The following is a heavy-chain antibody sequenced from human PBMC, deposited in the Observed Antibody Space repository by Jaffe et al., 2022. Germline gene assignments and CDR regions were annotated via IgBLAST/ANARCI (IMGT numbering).Heavy chain of an antibody. J-gene: IGHJ3*02. CDR3: ARLRKSTGYSSGPRAFDI. V-gene: IGHV4-61*02. D-gene: IGHD6-19*01. Sequence: QVQLQESGPGLVKPSQTLSLTCTVSGGSISSGSYYWSWIRQPAGKGLEWIGRIYTSGSTNYNPSLKSRVTISVDTSKNQFSLKLSSVTAADTAVYYCARLRKSTGYSSGPRAFDIWGQGTMVTVSS. CDR2: IYTSGST. CDR1: GGSISSGSYY.